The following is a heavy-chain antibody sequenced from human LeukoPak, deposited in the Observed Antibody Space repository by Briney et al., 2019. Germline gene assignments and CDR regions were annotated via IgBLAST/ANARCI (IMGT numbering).Heavy chain of an antibody. J-gene: IGHJ3*02. D-gene: IGHD3-10*01. Sequence: GGSLRLSCAASGFTFSSYSMNWVRQAPGKGLEWISYISGSGSVSYYVDSVKGRFTISRDNAKNSLYLQVNSLRDEDTALYYCARDGGFGFLAAFDTWGQATKVTVRS. V-gene: IGHV3-48*02. CDR3: ARDGGFGFLAAFDT. CDR1: GFTFSSYS. CDR2: ISGSGSVS.